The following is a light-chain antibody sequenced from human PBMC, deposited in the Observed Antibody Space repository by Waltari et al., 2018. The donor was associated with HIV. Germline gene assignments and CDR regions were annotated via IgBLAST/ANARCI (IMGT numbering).Light chain of an antibody. CDR1: KLGDKY. CDR2: EDV. V-gene: IGLV3-1*01. Sequence: YELTQPPSVSVSPGQTAIITCSGDKLGDKYASWYQQRPGQSPVLVIYEDVKRPSGIPERFSGSNSGNTATLTISGTQAMDESNYYCQAWDSHNVIFGGGTKLTVL. J-gene: IGLJ2*01. CDR3: QAWDSHNVI.